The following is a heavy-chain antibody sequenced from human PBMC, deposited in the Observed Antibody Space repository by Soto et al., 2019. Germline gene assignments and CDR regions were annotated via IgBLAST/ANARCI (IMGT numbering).Heavy chain of an antibody. V-gene: IGHV3-33*01. CDR3: ARISSSSASNYGMDV. D-gene: IGHD6-6*01. Sequence: GGSLRLSCAASGFTFSSYGMHWVRQAPGKGLEWVAVIWYDGSNKYYADSVKGRFTISRDNSKNTLYLQMNSLRAEDTAVYYCARISSSSASNYGMDVWGQGTTVTVSS. CDR1: GFTFSSYG. J-gene: IGHJ6*02. CDR2: IWYDGSNK.